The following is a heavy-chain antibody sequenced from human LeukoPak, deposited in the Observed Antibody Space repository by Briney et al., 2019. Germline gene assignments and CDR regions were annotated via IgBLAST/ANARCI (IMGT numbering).Heavy chain of an antibody. Sequence: GASVKVSCKASGFTFTSSAVQWVRQARGQRLEWIGWIVVGSGNTNYAQKFQERVTITRDMSTSTAYMELSSLRSEDTAVYYCAADSITMVRGVHFLPASSVWGQGTTVTVSS. J-gene: IGHJ6*02. CDR2: IVVGSGNT. CDR3: AADSITMVRGVHFLPASSV. CDR1: GFTFTSSA. V-gene: IGHV1-58*01. D-gene: IGHD3-10*01.